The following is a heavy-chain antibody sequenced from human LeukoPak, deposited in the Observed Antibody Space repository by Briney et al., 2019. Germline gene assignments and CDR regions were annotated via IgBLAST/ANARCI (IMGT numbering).Heavy chain of an antibody. CDR2: IYTSGIT. V-gene: IGHV4-4*07. J-gene: IGHJ5*02. D-gene: IGHD1-1*01. CDR1: GGSISSYY. CDR3: ARAGATWDWFDP. Sequence: SETLSLTCTVSGGSISSYYWSWIRQPAGKGLEWIGRIYTSGITNYNPSLKSRVTISVDTSKKQFSLKLSSVTAADTAVYYCARAGATWDWFDPWGQGTLVTVSS.